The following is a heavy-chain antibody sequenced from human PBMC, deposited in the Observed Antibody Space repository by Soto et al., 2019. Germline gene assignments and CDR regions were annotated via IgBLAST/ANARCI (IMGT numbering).Heavy chain of an antibody. D-gene: IGHD2-21*02. J-gene: IGHJ4*02. CDR1: GFNFRTYA. Sequence: EVRLLESGGGSEQPGGSLRLSCAASGFNFRTYAMYWVRQAPGKGLEWVSAIDDGNSAYYADSVEGRFIISRDNSRNTLYVQMDGLRVEDTAIYFCTKRPMCAGDCWYFDDWGQGILVTVSS. V-gene: IGHV3-23*05. CDR2: IDDGNSA. CDR3: TKRPMCAGDCWYFDD.